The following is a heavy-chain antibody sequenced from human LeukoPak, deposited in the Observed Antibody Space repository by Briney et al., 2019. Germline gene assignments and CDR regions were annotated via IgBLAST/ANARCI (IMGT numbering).Heavy chain of an antibody. Sequence: GGSLRLSCAAAGFTFSNYWMRSVSQAPGKRLKWVAKIRKEGNDEYYVDSVKGRFTISRDNAKNSLYLQMNSLRAEDTAVYYCAGLDTIMVRDAGYWGQGTLVIVSS. CDR3: AGLDTIMVRDAGY. D-gene: IGHD5-18*01. J-gene: IGHJ4*02. CDR2: IRKEGNDE. CDR1: GFTFSNYW. V-gene: IGHV3-7*01.